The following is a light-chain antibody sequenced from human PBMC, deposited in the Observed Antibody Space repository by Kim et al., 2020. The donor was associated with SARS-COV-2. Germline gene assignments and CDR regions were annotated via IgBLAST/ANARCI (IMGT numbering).Light chain of an antibody. Sequence: DIQMTQSPSTLFSSVGGRVIITCRASQSVRPWLAWYQQKPGKAPKVLIYDASNLESGVPSRFSGSGSGTEFTLIISSLQPDDFATYYCQQYDSYPWTFGQGTKVDIK. CDR1: QSVRPW. CDR2: DAS. J-gene: IGKJ1*01. V-gene: IGKV1-5*01. CDR3: QQYDSYPWT.